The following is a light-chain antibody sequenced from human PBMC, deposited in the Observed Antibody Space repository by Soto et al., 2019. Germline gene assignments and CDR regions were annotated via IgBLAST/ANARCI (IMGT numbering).Light chain of an antibody. CDR3: SSYTTSNTRQIV. V-gene: IGLV2-14*01. CDR1: SSDVGGYNY. Sequence: QSALTQPASVSGSPGQSITTSCTGTSSDVGGYNYVSWYQQHPGTAPKFMIYDVSNRPSGVSNRFSGSKSGNTASLTISGLQAEDEADYYCSSYTTSNTRQIVFGTGTKVTVL. CDR2: DVS. J-gene: IGLJ1*01.